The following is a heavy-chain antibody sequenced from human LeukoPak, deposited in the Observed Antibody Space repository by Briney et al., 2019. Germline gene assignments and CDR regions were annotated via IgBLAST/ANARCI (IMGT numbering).Heavy chain of an antibody. CDR3: TRIIKSGSFDY. V-gene: IGHV3-15*01. D-gene: IGHD1-26*01. CDR1: GFTFKNEW. CDR2: IKSKTDGGTT. Sequence: PGGSLRLSCGASGFTFKNEWMSWVRQAPGKGLEWVGRIKSKTDGGTTDYAAPVKGRFTISRDDSKNTLYLQMNSLKIEDTAVYYCTRIIKSGSFDYWGQGVLVTVSS. J-gene: IGHJ4*02.